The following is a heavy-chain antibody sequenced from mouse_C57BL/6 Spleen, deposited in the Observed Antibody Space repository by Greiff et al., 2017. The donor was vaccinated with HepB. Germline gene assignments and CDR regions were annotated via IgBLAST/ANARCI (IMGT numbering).Heavy chain of an antibody. J-gene: IGHJ4*01. CDR2: ISDGGSYT. CDR3: ARVPYGSSSMDY. V-gene: IGHV5-4*03. Sequence: EVKLMESGGGLVKPGGSLKLSCAASGFTFSSYAMSWVRQTPEKRLEWVATISDGGSYTYYPDNVKGRVTISRDNAKNNLYLQMSHLKSEDTAMYYCARVPYGSSSMDYWGQGTSVTVSS. D-gene: IGHD1-1*01. CDR1: GFTFSSYA.